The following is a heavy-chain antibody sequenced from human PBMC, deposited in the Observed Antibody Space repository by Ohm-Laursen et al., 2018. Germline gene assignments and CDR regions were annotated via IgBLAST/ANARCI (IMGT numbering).Heavy chain of an antibody. CDR3: ASSHYGDYGRYY. CDR1: GFTVSSNY. D-gene: IGHD4-17*01. Sequence: SLRLSCAASGFTVSSNYMSWVRQAPGKGLEWVSVIYSGGGTYYADSVKGRFTISRDNSKNTLYLQMNSLRAEDTAVYYCASSHYGDYGRYYWGQGTLVTVSS. CDR2: IYSGGGT. J-gene: IGHJ4*02. V-gene: IGHV3-53*01.